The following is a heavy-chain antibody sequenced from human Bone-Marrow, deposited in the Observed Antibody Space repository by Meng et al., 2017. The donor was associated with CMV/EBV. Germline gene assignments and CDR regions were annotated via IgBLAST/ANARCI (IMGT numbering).Heavy chain of an antibody. CDR1: GFTFSSYS. Sequence: GGSLRLSCAASGFTFSSYSMNWVRQAPGTGLEWVSSISSSSSYIYYADSVKGRFTISRDNAKNSLYLQMNSLRAEDTAVYYCAREYCSSTSCNYLFAFYYYGMDVWGQGTTVTVSS. D-gene: IGHD2-2*01. CDR2: ISSSSSYI. CDR3: AREYCSSTSCNYLFAFYYYGMDV. V-gene: IGHV3-21*01. J-gene: IGHJ6*02.